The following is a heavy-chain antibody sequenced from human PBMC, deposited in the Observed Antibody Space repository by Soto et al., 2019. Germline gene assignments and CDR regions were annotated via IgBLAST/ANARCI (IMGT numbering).Heavy chain of an antibody. CDR1: GGSMTSCY. D-gene: IGHD3-3*01. Sequence: PSETLSLTCTVSGGSMTSCYWTWIRQPAGKGLEWIGRVYSSGGTHYNPSLKSRVTISLDTSKNQFSLRLLSVTDADTAVYFCARGQRFSDWFDPWGQGTLVTASS. V-gene: IGHV4-4*07. J-gene: IGHJ5*02. CDR2: VYSSGGT. CDR3: ARGQRFSDWFDP.